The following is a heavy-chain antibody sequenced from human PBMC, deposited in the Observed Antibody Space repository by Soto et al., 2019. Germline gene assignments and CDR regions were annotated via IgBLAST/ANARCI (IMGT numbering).Heavy chain of an antibody. CDR1: GFTFSSYS. Sequence: GGSLRLSCAASGFTFSSYSMNWVRQAPGKGLEWVSYISSSSSTIYYADSVKGRFTISRDNAKNSLYLQMNSLRAEDTAVYYCAREGWTLQSAPYYYYYYMDVWGKGTTVTVSS. CDR3: AREGWTLQSAPYYYYYYMDV. J-gene: IGHJ6*03. D-gene: IGHD4-4*01. CDR2: ISSSSSTI. V-gene: IGHV3-48*01.